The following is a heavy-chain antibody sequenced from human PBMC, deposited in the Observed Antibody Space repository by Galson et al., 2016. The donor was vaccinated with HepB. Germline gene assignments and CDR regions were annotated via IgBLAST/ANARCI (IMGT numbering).Heavy chain of an antibody. CDR2: INPNSGGT. Sequence: SVKVSCKASGYTFTGYYIQWVRQAPGQGLEWMGWINPNSGGTNYAQKFQGRVTMTRDTSISTVYMEMSRLRSDDTAVYYCARVVDDYIWGSPHESLAVWGQRTIVTVSS. CDR3: ARVVDDYIWGSPHESLAV. D-gene: IGHD3-16*01. CDR1: GYTFTGYY. J-gene: IGHJ3*01. V-gene: IGHV1-2*02.